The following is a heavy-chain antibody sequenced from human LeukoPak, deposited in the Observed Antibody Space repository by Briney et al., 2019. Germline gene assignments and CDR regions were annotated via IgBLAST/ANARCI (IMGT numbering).Heavy chain of an antibody. Sequence: GGSLRLFCAASGFTFSSYSMNWVRQAPGKGLEWISYISCSGSIIYYADSVKGRFTISRDNAKISLFLQMNSLRAEDTAVYYCARDLGPGYSRTWGYDYWGQGSLVTVSS. D-gene: IGHD6-13*01. CDR1: GFTFSSYS. CDR3: ARDLGPGYSRTWGYDY. J-gene: IGHJ4*02. V-gene: IGHV3-48*01. CDR2: ISCSGSII.